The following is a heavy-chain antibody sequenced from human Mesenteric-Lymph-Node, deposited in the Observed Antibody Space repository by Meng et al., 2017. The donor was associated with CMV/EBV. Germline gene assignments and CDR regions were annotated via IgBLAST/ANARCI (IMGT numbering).Heavy chain of an antibody. CDR3: AKDNWGSNWAVGYFDN. J-gene: IGHJ4*02. D-gene: IGHD6-13*01. CDR1: GFTFRSYA. V-gene: IGHV3-30*14. Sequence: GGSLRLSCAVSGFTFRSYAMHWVRQAPGKGLEWAAFISHDGNDKYYADPVKGRFTISRDNSNNTLYLQMTSLRAEDTALYYCAKDNWGSNWAVGYFDNWGQGTLVTVSS. CDR2: ISHDGNDK.